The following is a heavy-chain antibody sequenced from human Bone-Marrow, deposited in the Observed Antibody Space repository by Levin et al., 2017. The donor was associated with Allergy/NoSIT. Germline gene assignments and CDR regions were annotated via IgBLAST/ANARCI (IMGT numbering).Heavy chain of an antibody. CDR2: IKSTTDGGTA. J-gene: IGHJ5*02. CDR3: ARMEWEHTPGDWFDP. CDR1: GFSFTDAW. Sequence: GGSLRLSCAASGFSFTDAWMNWVRQAPGKGLEWVGRIKSTTDGGTADYAAPVKGRFYISRDNSKNTLYLQMNSLRAEDTAVYYCARMEWEHTPGDWFDPWGQGTLVTVSS. V-gene: IGHV3-15*01. D-gene: IGHD1-26*01.